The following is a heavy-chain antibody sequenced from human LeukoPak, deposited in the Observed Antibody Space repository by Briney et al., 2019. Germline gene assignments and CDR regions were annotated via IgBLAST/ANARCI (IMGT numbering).Heavy chain of an antibody. Sequence: SETLSLTCTVSSASVKTYYWSWIRQPPGKGLEWVGYIFYSGSTNYNPSLKSRVTISVDTSKNQFSLDLSSVTAADTAVYYCARHSPFYYDSSGYRAFDIWGQGTMVTVSS. CDR1: SASVKTYY. D-gene: IGHD3-22*01. CDR3: ARHSPFYYDSSGYRAFDI. J-gene: IGHJ3*02. V-gene: IGHV4-59*08. CDR2: IFYSGST.